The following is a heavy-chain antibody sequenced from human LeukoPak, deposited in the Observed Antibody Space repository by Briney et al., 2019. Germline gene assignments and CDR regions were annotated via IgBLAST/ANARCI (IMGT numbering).Heavy chain of an antibody. D-gene: IGHD4-17*01. V-gene: IGHV1-69*05. CDR3: ARLTTLTPGNRAFDI. CDR2: IIPIFGTA. CDR1: GGTLSSYA. J-gene: IGHJ3*02. Sequence: SVKVSCKASGGTLSSYAISWVRQAPGQGLEWMGGIIPIFGTANYAQKFQGRVTITTDESTSTAYMELSSLRSEDTAVYYCARLTTLTPGNRAFDIWGQGTMVTVSS.